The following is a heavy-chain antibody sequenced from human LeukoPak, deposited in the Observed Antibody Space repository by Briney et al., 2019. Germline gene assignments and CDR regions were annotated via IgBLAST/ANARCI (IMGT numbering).Heavy chain of an antibody. CDR3: AKLDHWGTDY. J-gene: IGHJ4*02. CDR1: GFTFSSYA. CDR2: ISGSGGST. Sequence: GGSLRLSCASSGFTFSSYAMSWVRQAPGEGLEWVSAISGSGGSTYYADSVKGRFTISRDNSKNTLYLQMNSLRAEDTAVYYCAKLDHWGTDYWGQGTLVTVSS. D-gene: IGHD3-16*01. V-gene: IGHV3-23*01.